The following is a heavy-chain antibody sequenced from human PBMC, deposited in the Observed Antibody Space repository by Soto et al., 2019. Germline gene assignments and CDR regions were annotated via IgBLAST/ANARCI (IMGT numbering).Heavy chain of an antibody. J-gene: IGHJ5*02. CDR2: ISSSSSTI. V-gene: IGHV3-48*01. CDR3: AREYCSSTSCLNWFDP. CDR1: GFTFSSYS. D-gene: IGHD2-2*01. Sequence: EVQLVESGGGLVQPGGSLRLSCAASGFTFSSYSMNWVRQAPGKGLEWVSYISSSSSTIYYADSVKGRFTISRDNAKNSLYLQMNSRRAEDTAVYYCAREYCSSTSCLNWFDPWGQGTLVTVSS.